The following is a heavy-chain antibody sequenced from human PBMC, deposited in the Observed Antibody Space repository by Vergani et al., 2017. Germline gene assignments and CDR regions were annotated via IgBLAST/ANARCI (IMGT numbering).Heavy chain of an antibody. Sequence: QVQLVQSGAEVKKPGASVKVSCKASGYTFTSYAMHWVRQAPGQRLEWMGWINAGNGNTKYSQKFQGRVTITRDTSASTAYMELSSLRSEDTAVYYCARDRWGDGYNFGYWGQGTLVTVSS. CDR2: INAGNGNT. J-gene: IGHJ4*02. V-gene: IGHV1-3*01. CDR1: GYTFTSYA. CDR3: ARDRWGDGYNFGY. D-gene: IGHD5-24*01.